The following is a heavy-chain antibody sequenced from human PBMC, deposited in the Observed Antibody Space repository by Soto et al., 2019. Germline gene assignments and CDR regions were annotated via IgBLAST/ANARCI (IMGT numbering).Heavy chain of an antibody. Sequence: GGSLRLSCAASGFTFSSYGMHWVRQAPGKGLVWVAVISYDGSNKYYADSVKGRFTISRDNSKNTLYLQMNSLRAEDTAVDYCAKDPEGKDVWGQGTTVTVSS. CDR1: GFTFSSYG. V-gene: IGHV3-30*18. D-gene: IGHD6-13*01. CDR2: ISYDGSNK. J-gene: IGHJ6*02. CDR3: AKDPEGKDV.